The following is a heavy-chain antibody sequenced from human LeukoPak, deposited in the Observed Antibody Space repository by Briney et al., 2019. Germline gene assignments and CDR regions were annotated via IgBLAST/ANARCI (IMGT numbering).Heavy chain of an antibody. CDR2: INWNGGST. D-gene: IGHD3-22*01. CDR3: ARADYYDSSGLIDY. J-gene: IGHJ4*02. Sequence: RAGESLRLSCAASGFTFDDYGMSWVRQAPGKGLEWVSGINWNGGSTGYADSVKGRFTISRDNAKNSLYLQMNSLRAEDTALYYCARADYYDSSGLIDYWGQGTLVTVSS. V-gene: IGHV3-20*04. CDR1: GFTFDDYG.